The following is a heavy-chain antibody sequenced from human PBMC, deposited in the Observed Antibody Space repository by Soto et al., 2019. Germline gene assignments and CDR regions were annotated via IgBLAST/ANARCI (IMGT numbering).Heavy chain of an antibody. D-gene: IGHD1-26*01. CDR3: AGGGAGGKWCVP. Sequence: QLQLQESGSGLVKPSQTLSLTCAVSGGSISSGGYSWSWIRQPPGKGLEWIGYIYHSGSTYYNPSLKSRVTLSVDRSKNQFAMKLSFVTAADTAVYYCAGGGAGGKWCVPWGQGPLVTVSS. CDR2: IYHSGST. CDR1: GGSISSGGYS. V-gene: IGHV4-30-2*01. J-gene: IGHJ5*02.